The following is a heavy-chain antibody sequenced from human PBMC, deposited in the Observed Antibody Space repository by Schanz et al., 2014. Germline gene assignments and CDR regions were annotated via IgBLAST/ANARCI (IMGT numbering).Heavy chain of an antibody. CDR3: AREEGWGIAAAGPKHCYYGMDV. CDR2: ISGRGDST. V-gene: IGHV3-23*04. CDR1: GFTFSTYA. D-gene: IGHD6-13*01. J-gene: IGHJ6*02. Sequence: EVQLVESGGGLVQPGGSLRLSCAASGFTFSTYAMSWVRQAPGKGLEWVCDISGRGDSTYFADSVKGRFTISGDNAKNTLNLQMNSQRAEDTAVYYCAREEGWGIAAAGPKHCYYGMDVWGQGTTVAVSS.